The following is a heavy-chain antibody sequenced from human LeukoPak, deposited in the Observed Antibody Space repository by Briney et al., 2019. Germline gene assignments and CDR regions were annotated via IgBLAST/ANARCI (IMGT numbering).Heavy chain of an antibody. CDR1: GFTFSSYG. Sequence: GGSLRLSCAASGFTFSSYGMHWVRQAPGKGLEWVAFIQYDGSSEYCADSVKGRFTISRDNSKNTLYLQMNSLRAEDTAVYYCAKTYSSSWYADYWGQGTLVTVSS. D-gene: IGHD6-13*01. V-gene: IGHV3-30*02. CDR3: AKTYSSSWYADY. J-gene: IGHJ4*02. CDR2: IQYDGSSE.